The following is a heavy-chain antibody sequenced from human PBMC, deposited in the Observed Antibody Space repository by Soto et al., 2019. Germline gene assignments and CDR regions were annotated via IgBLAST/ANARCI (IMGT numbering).Heavy chain of an antibody. D-gene: IGHD3-3*01. Sequence: PSETLSLACTVSGGPINSGGYYWSWIRQHPGKGLEWIGYIYYTGSTYCNPSHKSRGTVSVDTAKNQFSLKLTSGTAADTAVYFCARIQTIFGLSGVVDYWGQGTLVTVSS. V-gene: IGHV4-31*03. CDR1: GGPINSGGYY. CDR2: IYYTGST. J-gene: IGHJ4*02. CDR3: ARIQTIFGLSGVVDY.